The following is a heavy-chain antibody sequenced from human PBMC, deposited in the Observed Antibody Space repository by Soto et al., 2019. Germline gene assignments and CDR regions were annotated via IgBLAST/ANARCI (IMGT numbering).Heavy chain of an antibody. CDR1: GFSFDDYA. Sequence: EVQLVESGENLVQPGRSLRLSCAASGFSFDDYAMHWVRQAPGKGLEWVSGINWNSGTIGYAESVKGRFTISRDNAKNSLYLQMNSLRAEDTALYYCAKGRRYSSGFDPWGQATLVTVSS. J-gene: IGHJ5*02. CDR3: AKGRRYSSGFDP. V-gene: IGHV3-9*01. CDR2: INWNSGTI. D-gene: IGHD6-19*01.